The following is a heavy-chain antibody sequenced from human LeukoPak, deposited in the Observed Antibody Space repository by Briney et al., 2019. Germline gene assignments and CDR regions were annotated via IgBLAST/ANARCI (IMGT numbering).Heavy chain of an antibody. V-gene: IGHV1-3*01. CDR1: GYTFTSYA. J-gene: IGHJ6*02. D-gene: IGHD3-22*01. CDR3: ARGSLIRGSSGYYYVDYYYGMDV. Sequence: GASVKVSCKASGYTFTSYAMHWVRQAPGQRLEWMGWINAGNGNTKYSQKFLGRVTITRDTSASTAYVELSSLRSEDTAVYYCARGSLIRGSSGYYYVDYYYGMDVWGQGTTVTVSS. CDR2: INAGNGNT.